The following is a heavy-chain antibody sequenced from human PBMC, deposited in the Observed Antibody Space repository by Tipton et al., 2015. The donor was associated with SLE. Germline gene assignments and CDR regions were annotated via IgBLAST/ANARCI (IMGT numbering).Heavy chain of an antibody. D-gene: IGHD3-10*01. CDR2: ISGSGDST. Sequence: SLRLSCATSGFTFSNYAMSWVRQAPGKGLEWVSAISGSGDSTYYADSVKGRFTISRDNSKNTLYLQMNSLRAEDTAVYYCAKELYTKVRGVKNWFDPWGQGTLVTVSS. V-gene: IGHV3-23*01. J-gene: IGHJ5*02. CDR1: GFTFSNYA. CDR3: AKELYTKVRGVKNWFDP.